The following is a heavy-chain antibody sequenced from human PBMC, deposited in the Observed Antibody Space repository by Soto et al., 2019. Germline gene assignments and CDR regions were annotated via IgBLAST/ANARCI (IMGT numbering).Heavy chain of an antibody. CDR3: ARVGGNWNDDYFDY. CDR1: GGTFSSYT. Sequence: GASVKVSCKASGGTFSSYTINWVRQATGQGPEWMGWMNPNSGDTGYAQNFQGRVTMTRDTSIRTAYMELSSLRSEDTAVYYCARVGGNWNDDYFDYWGQGTLVTVSS. J-gene: IGHJ4*02. V-gene: IGHV1-8*02. CDR2: MNPNSGDT. D-gene: IGHD1-1*01.